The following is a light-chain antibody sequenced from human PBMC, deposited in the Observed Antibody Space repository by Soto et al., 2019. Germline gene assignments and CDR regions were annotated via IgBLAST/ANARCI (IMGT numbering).Light chain of an antibody. CDR1: QSVSTNS. CDR3: QQYGSAPPRT. CDR2: GAS. V-gene: IGKV3-20*01. Sequence: EIVLTQSPGTLYLSPGERATLSCRASQSVSTNSLAWFQQKLGQAPRLLIYGASKRATGIPDRFSGRGSVTDFALTMRSLEPGDFAGYYCQQYGSAPPRTLGQGTKVVI. J-gene: IGKJ1*01.